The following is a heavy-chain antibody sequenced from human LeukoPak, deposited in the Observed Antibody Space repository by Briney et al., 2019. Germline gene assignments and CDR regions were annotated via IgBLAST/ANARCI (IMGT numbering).Heavy chain of an antibody. V-gene: IGHV3-48*03. CDR2: ISSSGGTI. Sequence: PGGSLRLSCAASGFTFSSYEMNWVRQAPGKGLEWVSYISSSGGTIYYADSVKGRFTISRDNAKNSLYLQMNSLRAEDTAVYYCARSGGPVFSVGYSGSSPGLLHYWGQGTLVTVSS. CDR1: GFTFSSYE. D-gene: IGHD1-26*01. CDR3: ARSGGPVFSVGYSGSSPGLLHY. J-gene: IGHJ4*02.